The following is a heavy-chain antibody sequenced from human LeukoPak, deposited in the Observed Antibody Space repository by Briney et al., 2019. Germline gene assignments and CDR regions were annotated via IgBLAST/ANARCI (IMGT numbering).Heavy chain of an antibody. D-gene: IGHD2-2*01. CDR1: GFTFSSYW. J-gene: IGHJ4*02. Sequence: GGSLRLXCAASGFTFSSYWMSWVRQAPGKALEWVANIKQDGSEKYYVDSVKGRFTISRDNAKNSLYLQMNSLRAEDTAVYYCASLGYCSSTSCYASNYFDYWGQGTLVTVSS. V-gene: IGHV3-7*01. CDR2: IKQDGSEK. CDR3: ASLGYCSSTSCYASNYFDY.